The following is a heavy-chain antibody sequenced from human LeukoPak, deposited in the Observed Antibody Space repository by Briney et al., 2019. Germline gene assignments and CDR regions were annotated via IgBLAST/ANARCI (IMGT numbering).Heavy chain of an antibody. CDR3: ARAGSGYWKNAFDI. V-gene: IGHV4-59*01. CDR1: GGSISSYY. CDR2: IYYSGST. J-gene: IGHJ3*02. Sequence: PSETLSLTCTVSGGSISSYYWSWIRQPPGKGLEWIGYIYYSGSTNYNPSLKSRVTISVDTSKNQFSLKLSSVTAADTAVYYCARAGSGYWKNAFDIWGQGTMVTVSS. D-gene: IGHD3-3*01.